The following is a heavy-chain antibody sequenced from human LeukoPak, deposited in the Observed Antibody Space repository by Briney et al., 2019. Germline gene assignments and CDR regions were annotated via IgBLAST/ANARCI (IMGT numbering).Heavy chain of an antibody. CDR2: IKQDGSEK. D-gene: IGHD6-19*01. Sequence: PGGSLRLSCAASGFTFDSHYMTWVRQAPGKGLEWEASIKQDGSEKNYVDSVKGRFTISRDNAKKSLYLQMNSLRAEDTAVYYCARAEKIAVAGMGYYFDYWGQGTLVTVSS. CDR3: ARAEKIAVAGMGYYFDY. J-gene: IGHJ4*02. V-gene: IGHV3-7*01. CDR1: GFTFDSHY.